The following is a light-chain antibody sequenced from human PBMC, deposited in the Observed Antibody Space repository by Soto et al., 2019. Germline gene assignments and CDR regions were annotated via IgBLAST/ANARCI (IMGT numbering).Light chain of an antibody. CDR3: QQYNTYSET. V-gene: IGKV3-15*01. Sequence: EIVMTQSPATLSVSPGERATLSCRASQSVSSNLAWYQQKPGQAPRLLIYGASTRATGIPARFSGSGSGTEFTLTISSLQSEDFATYYCQQYNTYSETFGQGTKVEFK. CDR2: GAS. J-gene: IGKJ1*01. CDR1: QSVSSN.